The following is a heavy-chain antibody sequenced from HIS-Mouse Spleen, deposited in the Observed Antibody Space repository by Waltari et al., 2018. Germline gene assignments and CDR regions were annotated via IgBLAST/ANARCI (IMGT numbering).Heavy chain of an antibody. J-gene: IGHJ4*02. D-gene: IGHD4-4*01. CDR2: MNPNSGNT. Sequence: QVQLVQSGAEVKKPGASVTVSCKASGYTFTSYDINWVLQATGQGLEWMGWMNPNSGNTGYAQKFQGRVTMTRNTSISTAYMELSSLRSEDTAVYYCARGHDYSNYFDYWGQGTLVTVSS. CDR1: GYTFTSYD. V-gene: IGHV1-8*02. CDR3: ARGHDYSNYFDY.